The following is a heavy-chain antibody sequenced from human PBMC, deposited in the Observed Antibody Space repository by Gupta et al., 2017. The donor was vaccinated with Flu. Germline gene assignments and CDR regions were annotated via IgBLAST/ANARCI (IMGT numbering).Heavy chain of an antibody. V-gene: IGHV3-49*04. CDR2: IRSKLYGEAT. D-gene: IGHD6-13*01. J-gene: IGHJ4*02. CDR3: TRTPGYSSSWFTPYFDS. Sequence: EVQLVESGGGLVQPGRSLRLSCTASGFTFGDYDMNWVRQAPGKGLEWVGFIRSKLYGEATEFAASVKGRFTISRDDSKNIAYLQMNSLKTEDTAVYYCTRTPGYSSSWFTPYFDSWGQGTLVTVSS. CDR1: GFTFGDYD.